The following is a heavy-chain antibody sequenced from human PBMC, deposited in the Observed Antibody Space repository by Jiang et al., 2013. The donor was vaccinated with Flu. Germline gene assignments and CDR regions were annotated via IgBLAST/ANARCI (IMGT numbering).Heavy chain of an antibody. J-gene: IGHJ5*02. D-gene: IGHD3-9*01. CDR3: ARHVPDILADNWFDP. Sequence: GPGLVKPSETLSLTCTVSGGSISSSSYYWGWIRQPPGKGLEWIGSIYYSGSTYYNPSLKSRVTISVDTSKNQFSLKLSSVTAADTAVYYCARHVPDILADNWFDPWGQGTLVTVSS. CDR2: IYYSGST. V-gene: IGHV4-39*01. CDR1: GGSISSSSYY.